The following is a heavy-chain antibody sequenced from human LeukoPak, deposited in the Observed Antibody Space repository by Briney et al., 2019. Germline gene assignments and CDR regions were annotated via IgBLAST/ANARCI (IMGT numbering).Heavy chain of an antibody. CDR2: INPNSGGT. V-gene: IGHV1-2*02. J-gene: IGHJ3*02. CDR3: ARAVSSSSWYLHAFDI. CDR1: GYTFTGYY. Sequence: ASVKVSCKASGYTFTGYYMHWVRQAPGQGLEWMGWINPNSGGTNYAQKFQGRVTMTRDTSISTAYMELSRLRSDDTAVYYCARAVSSSSWYLHAFDIWGQGTMVTVSS. D-gene: IGHD6-13*01.